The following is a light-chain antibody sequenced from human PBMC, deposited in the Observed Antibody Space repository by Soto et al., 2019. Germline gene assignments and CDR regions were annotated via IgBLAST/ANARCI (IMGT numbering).Light chain of an antibody. CDR2: GTS. CDR3: QQYNDWPPWT. V-gene: IGKV3-15*01. J-gene: IGKJ1*01. CDR1: QSVSSY. Sequence: EIVLTQSPATLSLSPGERATVSCRASQSVSSYLAWYQQKPGQAPRLLIFGTSTRATGVPARFSGSGSGTEFTLTISSLQSEDSAVYYCQQYNDWPPWTFGQGTKVDI.